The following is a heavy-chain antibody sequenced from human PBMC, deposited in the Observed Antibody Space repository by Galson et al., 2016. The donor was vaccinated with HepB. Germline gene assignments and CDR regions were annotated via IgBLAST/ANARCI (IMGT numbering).Heavy chain of an antibody. CDR1: GGSFSGYY. CDR2: INHIGST. CDR3: ARGGLIWYQNCFDL. V-gene: IGHV4-34*01. Sequence: ETLSLTCAVDGGSFSGYYWSWIRQPPGKGLEWIGEINHIGSTNYNPSLKSRVTILVDKSKNQISLTLGSVTAADTAVYYCARGGLIWYQNCFDLWGQGTLVTVSS. D-gene: IGHD2-8*01. J-gene: IGHJ4*02.